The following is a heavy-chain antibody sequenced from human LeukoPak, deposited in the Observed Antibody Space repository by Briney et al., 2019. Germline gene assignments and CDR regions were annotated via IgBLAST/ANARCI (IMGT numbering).Heavy chain of an antibody. Sequence: GGSLRLSCAASGFTFSFYTMNWVRRAPGKGLEWVSSIRSSSSSIYYADSVKGRFTISRDNARNSLYLQMNSLRAEDTAVYYCARDLDGTTEYYFDYWGQGTLVTVSS. CDR2: IRSSSSSI. J-gene: IGHJ4*02. CDR3: ARDLDGTTEYYFDY. V-gene: IGHV3-21*06. CDR1: GFTFSFYT. D-gene: IGHD4-17*01.